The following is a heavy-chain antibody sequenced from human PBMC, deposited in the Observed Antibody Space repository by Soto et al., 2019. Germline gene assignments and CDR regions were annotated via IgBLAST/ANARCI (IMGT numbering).Heavy chain of an antibody. D-gene: IGHD6-13*01. V-gene: IGHV1-58*01. Sequence: QMQLVQSGPEVKKPGTSVKVSCKASGFTFTSSAVQWVRQARGQRLEWIGWIVVGSGNTNYAQKFQERVTITRDMSTSTDYMELSSLRSEDTAVYYCAAEPGIAAAGTQGYYYGMDVWGQGTTVTVSS. CDR1: GFTFTSSA. J-gene: IGHJ6*02. CDR3: AAEPGIAAAGTQGYYYGMDV. CDR2: IVVGSGNT.